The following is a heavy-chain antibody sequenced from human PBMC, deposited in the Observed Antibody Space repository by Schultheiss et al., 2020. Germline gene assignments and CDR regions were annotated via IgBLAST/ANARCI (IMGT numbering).Heavy chain of an antibody. CDR1: GYTFTSYY. D-gene: IGHD3-9*01. V-gene: IGHV1-69*13. J-gene: IGHJ4*02. Sequence: SVKVSCKASGYTFTSYYMHWVRQAPGQGLEWMGGIIPIFGTANYAQKFQGRVTITADESTSTAYMELSSLRSEDTAVYYCARGQIDSFPRVHYFDYWGQGTLVTVSS. CDR3: ARGQIDSFPRVHYFDY. CDR2: IIPIFGTA.